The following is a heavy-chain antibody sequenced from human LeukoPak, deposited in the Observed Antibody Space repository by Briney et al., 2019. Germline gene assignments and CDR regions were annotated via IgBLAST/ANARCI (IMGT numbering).Heavy chain of an antibody. CDR1: GFTFSSYA. CDR2: ISGSGGST. Sequence: GGSLRLSCAASGFTFSSYAMSWVRQAPGKGLEWVSAISGSGGSTYYADSVKGRFTISRDNSKNTLYLQMNSLRAEDTAVYYCEKAKAPSRSGGSCFDYWGQGTLVTVSS. V-gene: IGHV3-23*01. J-gene: IGHJ4*02. D-gene: IGHD2-15*01. CDR3: EKAKAPSRSGGSCFDY.